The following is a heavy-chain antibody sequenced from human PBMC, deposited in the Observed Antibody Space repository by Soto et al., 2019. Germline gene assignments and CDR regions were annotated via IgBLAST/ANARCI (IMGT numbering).Heavy chain of an antibody. Sequence: GGSRRLSCAASGFTFSSYWMYWVRQAPGKGLVWVSRINSDGSSTSYADSVKGRFTISRDNAKNTLYLQMNSLRAEDTAVYYCARELGTMLRVSYYGMDVWGQGTTVNVSS. D-gene: IGHD3-10*01. V-gene: IGHV3-74*01. J-gene: IGHJ6*02. CDR3: ARELGTMLRVSYYGMDV. CDR1: GFTFSSYW. CDR2: INSDGSST.